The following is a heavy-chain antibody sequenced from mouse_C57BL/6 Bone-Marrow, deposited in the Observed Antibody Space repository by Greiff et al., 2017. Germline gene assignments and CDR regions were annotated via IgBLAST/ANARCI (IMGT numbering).Heavy chain of an antibody. CDR1: GYTFTSSW. CDR2: IDPSDSST. CDR3: ARGNV. V-gene: IGHV1-59*01. Sequence: VQLQQPGAELVRPGTSVKLSCKASGYTFTSSWMHWVKQRPGQGLEWIGVIDPSDSSTNYNQKFKGKATLTVDTSSSTAYMQLSSLTSEDSAVYYCARGNVGGQGTSVTVSS. J-gene: IGHJ4*01.